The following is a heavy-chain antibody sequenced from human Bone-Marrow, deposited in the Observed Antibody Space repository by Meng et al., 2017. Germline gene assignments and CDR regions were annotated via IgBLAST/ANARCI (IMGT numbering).Heavy chain of an antibody. V-gene: IGHV3-48*03. Sequence: SPKIFCAASGFTFSSYVMNWVRQAPGKGLEWVSYISSSCSTIYYADSVKGRYTISRDNAKNSLYLQMNSLRAEDTAVYYCARDRYSGSYYNGMDVWGQGTTVTVSS. CDR3: ARDRYSGSYYNGMDV. CDR2: ISSSCSTI. D-gene: IGHD1-26*01. CDR1: GFTFSSYV. J-gene: IGHJ6*02.